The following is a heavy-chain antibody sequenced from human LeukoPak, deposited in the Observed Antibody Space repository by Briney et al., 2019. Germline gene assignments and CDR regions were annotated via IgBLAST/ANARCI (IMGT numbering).Heavy chain of an antibody. D-gene: IGHD2-15*01. CDR1: GVSISSYY. Sequence: SETLSLTCTVSGVSISSYYWSWVRQPPGKGLEWIGYISYRGNTKYNPSLKSRVTISLDTSKNQFSLRLSSVTAADTAVYYCARVLSEGCEPYYYYGMDVWGQGTAVTVSS. V-gene: IGHV4-59*01. J-gene: IGHJ6*02. CDR3: ARVLSEGCEPYYYYGMDV. CDR2: ISYRGNT.